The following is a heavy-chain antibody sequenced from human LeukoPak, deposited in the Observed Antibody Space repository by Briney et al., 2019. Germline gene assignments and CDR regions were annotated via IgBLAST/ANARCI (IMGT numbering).Heavy chain of an antibody. CDR3: ARALVAGVTLNALDI. CDR2: IQYDGSTT. V-gene: IGHV3-74*01. D-gene: IGHD2-15*01. CDR1: GFSFSSYW. Sequence: SGGSLRLSCAASGFSFSSYWMHWVRQAPGKGLVWVARIQYDGSTTNYADSVKGRFTISRDNAKKTLYVQMNSLRAEDTAVYYCARALVAGVTLNALDIWGRGTMVTVSS. J-gene: IGHJ3*02.